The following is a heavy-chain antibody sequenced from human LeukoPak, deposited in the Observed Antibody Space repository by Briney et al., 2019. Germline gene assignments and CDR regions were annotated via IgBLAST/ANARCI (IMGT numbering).Heavy chain of an antibody. Sequence: PGGSLRLPCAASGFTFSSYAMSWVRQAPGKGLEWVSAISGSGGTTYYADSVKGRFTISRDNYKNKLFLQMNSLRAEDTALYYCAKGYCASFTCYSRFDPWGQGTLVTVSS. J-gene: IGHJ5*02. CDR1: GFTFSSYA. D-gene: IGHD2-21*02. CDR3: AKGYCASFTCYSRFDP. V-gene: IGHV3-23*01. CDR2: ISGSGGTT.